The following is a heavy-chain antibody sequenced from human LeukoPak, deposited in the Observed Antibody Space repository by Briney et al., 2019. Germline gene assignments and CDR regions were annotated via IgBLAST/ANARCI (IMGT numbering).Heavy chain of an antibody. Sequence: PGGSLRLSCAASGFTVSSNYMSWVRQAPGKGLECVSVIYSGGNTYYADSVKGRFTISRDNSKNTLYLQMNSLRAEDTAVYYCARERKYDSNFDYWGQGTLVTVSS. V-gene: IGHV3-66*01. CDR3: ARERKYDSNFDY. J-gene: IGHJ4*02. CDR1: GFTVSSNY. CDR2: IYSGGNT. D-gene: IGHD1-1*01.